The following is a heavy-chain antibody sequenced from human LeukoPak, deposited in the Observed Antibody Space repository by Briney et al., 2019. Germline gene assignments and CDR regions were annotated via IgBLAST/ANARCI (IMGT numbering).Heavy chain of an antibody. D-gene: IGHD6-6*01. Sequence: SVKVSCKASGGTFSSYAISWVRQAPGQGLEWMGGIIPIFGTANYAQKFQGRVTITADESTSTAYMELSSLRSEDTAVYYCARVLTEYSSRGGFDYWGQGTLVTVSS. CDR1: GGTFSSYA. V-gene: IGHV1-69*13. CDR2: IIPIFGTA. CDR3: ARVLTEYSSRGGFDY. J-gene: IGHJ4*02.